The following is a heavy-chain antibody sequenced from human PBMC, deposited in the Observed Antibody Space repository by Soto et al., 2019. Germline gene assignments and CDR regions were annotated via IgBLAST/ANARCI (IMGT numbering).Heavy chain of an antibody. D-gene: IGHD3-10*01. CDR1: GYSFAGYW. CDR3: ARLPGVRGVFDGFNV. J-gene: IGHJ3*01. Sequence: PGESLKIFCKGSGYSFAGYWIGWVRQVPGKGLDWMGVIYPGDSDTRYSPSFHGQVTISADKSISTAYLQWSSLKASDTAMYFCARLPGVRGVFDGFNVWGQGTMVTVS. V-gene: IGHV5-51*01. CDR2: IYPGDSDT.